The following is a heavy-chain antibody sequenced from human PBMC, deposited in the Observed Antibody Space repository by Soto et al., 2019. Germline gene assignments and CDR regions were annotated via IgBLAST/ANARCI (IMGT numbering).Heavy chain of an antibody. V-gene: IGHV3-21*01. Sequence: PGGSLRLSCAASGFTFSSYSMNWVRQAPGKGLEWVSSISSSSSYIYYADSVKGRFTISRDNAKNSLYLQMNSLRAEDTAVYYCARLRVKAVAGTHLGYWGQGTLVTVSS. CDR2: ISSSSSYI. J-gene: IGHJ4*02. D-gene: IGHD6-19*01. CDR1: GFTFSSYS. CDR3: ARLRVKAVAGTHLGY.